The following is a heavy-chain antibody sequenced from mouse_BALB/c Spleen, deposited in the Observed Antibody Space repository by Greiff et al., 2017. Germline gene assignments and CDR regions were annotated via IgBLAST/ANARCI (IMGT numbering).Heavy chain of an antibody. CDR3: ARRDYYYGHYFDY. CDR2: IDPSDSYT. V-gene: IGHV1-69*02. Sequence: QVQLQQPGAELVKPGASVKLSCKASGYTFTSYWMHWVKQRPGQGLEWIGEIDPSDSYTNYNQKFKGKATLTVDKSSSTAYMQLSSLTSEDSAVYCCARRDYYYGHYFDYWGQGTTLTVSS. D-gene: IGHD1-1*01. CDR1: GYTFTSYW. J-gene: IGHJ2*01.